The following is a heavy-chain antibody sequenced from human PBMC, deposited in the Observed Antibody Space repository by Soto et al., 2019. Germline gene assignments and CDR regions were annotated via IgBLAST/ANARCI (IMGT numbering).Heavy chain of an antibody. D-gene: IGHD5-18*01. Sequence: PSETLSLTCTVSGGSISSGDYYWNWIRQPPGKALEWIGYTHYSGSTYYNPSLKSRVTISVDTSKNQFSLMLSSVTAADTAVYYCARGAGGYSYGNFDYWGQGTLVTAPQ. CDR3: ARGAGGYSYGNFDY. J-gene: IGHJ4*02. CDR1: GGSISSGDYY. CDR2: THYSGST. V-gene: IGHV4-30-4*01.